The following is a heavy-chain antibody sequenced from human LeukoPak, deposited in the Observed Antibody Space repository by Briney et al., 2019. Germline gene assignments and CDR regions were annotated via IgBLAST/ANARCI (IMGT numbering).Heavy chain of an antibody. D-gene: IGHD1-26*01. V-gene: IGHV4-34*01. CDR3: ARLTGAALMDV. Sequence: SETLSLTCAVYGGSFSGYYWSWIRQPPGKGLEWIGEINHSGSTNYNPSLKSRVTISVDTSKNQFSLKLSSVTAADTAVYYCARLTGAALMDVWGQGTTVTVSS. J-gene: IGHJ6*02. CDR1: GGSFSGYY. CDR2: INHSGST.